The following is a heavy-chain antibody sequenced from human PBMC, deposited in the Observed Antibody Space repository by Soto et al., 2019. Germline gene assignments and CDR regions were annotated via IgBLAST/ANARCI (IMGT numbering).Heavy chain of an antibody. CDR3: ARAALYGYDH. Sequence: EVQLVESGGGWGQPGGSLRLSCAASGFAFSNYGMNWVRQAPGKGPEWVSYISSSSSSIYYTDSVKGRFTISRDNAKNSLYLRMNSLRDEDTAVYYCARAALYGYDHWGQGTLVTVSS. CDR2: ISSSSSSI. J-gene: IGHJ5*02. V-gene: IGHV3-48*02. D-gene: IGHD5-18*01. CDR1: GFAFSNYG.